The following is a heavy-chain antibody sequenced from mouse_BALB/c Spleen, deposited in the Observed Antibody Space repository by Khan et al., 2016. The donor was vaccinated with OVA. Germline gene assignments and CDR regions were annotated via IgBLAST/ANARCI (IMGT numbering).Heavy chain of an antibody. V-gene: IGHV1S81*02. J-gene: IGHJ3*01. CDR1: GYTFTSYY. D-gene: IGHD1-1*02. CDR2: INPSNGGT. Sequence: VQLQESGAELVKPGASVKLSCKASGYTFTSYYMYWVKQRSGQGLEWIGEINPSNGGTNFNEKFKSKATLTVDKSSSTAYMRLSSLTSEDSAVYYCTRSGYGAFAYWGQGTLVTVSA. CDR3: TRSGYGAFAY.